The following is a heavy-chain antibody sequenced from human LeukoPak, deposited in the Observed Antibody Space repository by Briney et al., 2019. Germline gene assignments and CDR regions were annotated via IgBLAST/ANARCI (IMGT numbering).Heavy chain of an antibody. D-gene: IGHD6-13*01. CDR2: INHSGST. Sequence: SETLSLTCAVYGGSFSGYYWSWIRQPPGKGLEWIGEINHSGSTNYNPSLKSRVTISVDTSKNQFSLKLSSVTAADTAVYYCARFGVSSWYLWGQGTLVTVSS. CDR3: ARFGVSSWYL. V-gene: IGHV4-34*01. J-gene: IGHJ5*02. CDR1: GGSFSGYY.